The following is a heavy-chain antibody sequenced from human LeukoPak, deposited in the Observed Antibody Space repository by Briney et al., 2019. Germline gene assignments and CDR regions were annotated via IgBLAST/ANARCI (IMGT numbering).Heavy chain of an antibody. CDR2: INPSGGST. V-gene: IGHV1-46*01. D-gene: IGHD3-22*01. CDR3: ARDRRYDSSGYSLDY. J-gene: IGHJ4*02. Sequence: ASVKVSCKASGYTFSSYYMHWVRQAPGQGLEWMGIINPSGGSTNYAQKSQGRVTMTRDTSTSTVYMELSGLRSEDTAAYYCARDRRYDSSGYSLDYWGRGTLVTVSS. CDR1: GYTFSSYY.